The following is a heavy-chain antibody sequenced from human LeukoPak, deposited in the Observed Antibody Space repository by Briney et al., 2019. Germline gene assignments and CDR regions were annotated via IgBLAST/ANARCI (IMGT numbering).Heavy chain of an antibody. Sequence: SETLSLTCTVSGGSISSPSYYWGWIRQPPGKGLEWIGTIYYSGSTYYNPSLKSRVTISVDTSKNQFSLKLSSVTAADTAVYYCARGGGPGIAAAGTRYYYYYMDVWGKGTTVTVSS. CDR3: ARGGGPGIAAAGTRYYYYYMDV. D-gene: IGHD6-13*01. V-gene: IGHV4-39*07. CDR2: IYYSGST. J-gene: IGHJ6*03. CDR1: GGSISSPSYY.